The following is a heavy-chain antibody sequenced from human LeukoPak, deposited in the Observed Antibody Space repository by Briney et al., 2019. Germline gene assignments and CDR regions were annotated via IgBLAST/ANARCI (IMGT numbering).Heavy chain of an antibody. CDR3: ARDASSSWYNYFDY. Sequence: SETLSLTCTVSGGSISSSSYYWGWFRQPPGKGLDWIGEVNLQGSTNYNPSLKSRVAISVDKSENHISLKLTSVTAADTAVYYCARDASSSWYNYFDYWGQGTLVTVSS. CDR1: GGSISSSSYY. J-gene: IGHJ4*02. D-gene: IGHD6-13*01. V-gene: IGHV4-39*07. CDR2: VNLQGST.